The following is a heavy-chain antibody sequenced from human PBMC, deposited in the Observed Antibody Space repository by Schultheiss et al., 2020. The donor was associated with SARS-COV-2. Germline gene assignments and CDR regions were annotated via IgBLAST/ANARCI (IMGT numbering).Heavy chain of an antibody. J-gene: IGHJ4*02. Sequence: GGSLRLSCAASGFTFSSYGMHWVRQAPGKGLEWVAVIWYDGSNKYYADSVKGRFTISRDNSKNTLYLQMNSLRAEDTAVYYCARGQYGSGGYSVFDYWGQGTPVTVSS. CDR3: ARGQYGSGGYSVFDY. D-gene: IGHD3-10*01. V-gene: IGHV3-33*01. CDR1: GFTFSSYG. CDR2: IWYDGSNK.